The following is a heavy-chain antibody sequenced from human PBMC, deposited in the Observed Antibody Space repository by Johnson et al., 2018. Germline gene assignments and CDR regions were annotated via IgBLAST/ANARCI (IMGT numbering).Heavy chain of an antibody. Sequence: QVQLQQWGAGLLKXSETLSLTCAVYGGSFSGYYYNWIRQPPGMGLEWIGEINHGGSTNYNPSLKSRVPMSIDTAKNQFSLKLTSVTAADTAVYYCARSYYYDSSGYYTADAFDIWGQGTMVTVSS. CDR1: GGSFSGYY. CDR3: ARSYYYDSSGYYTADAFDI. D-gene: IGHD3-22*01. CDR2: INHGGST. V-gene: IGHV4-34*01. J-gene: IGHJ3*02.